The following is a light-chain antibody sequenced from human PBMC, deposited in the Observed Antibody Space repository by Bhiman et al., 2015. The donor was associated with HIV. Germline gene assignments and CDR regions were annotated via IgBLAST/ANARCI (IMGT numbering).Light chain of an antibody. CDR2: ENT. Sequence: QSVLTQPPSASGTPGQRVTISCSGSSSNIGGNTVNWYQQFPGTAPKLLIYENTKRPSGIPDRFSGSKSGTSATLGITGLQTGDEGDYYCGTWDRSLSAGGVFGTGTKVTVL. CDR3: GTWDRSLSAGGV. CDR1: SSNIGGNT. J-gene: IGLJ1*01. V-gene: IGLV1-51*02.